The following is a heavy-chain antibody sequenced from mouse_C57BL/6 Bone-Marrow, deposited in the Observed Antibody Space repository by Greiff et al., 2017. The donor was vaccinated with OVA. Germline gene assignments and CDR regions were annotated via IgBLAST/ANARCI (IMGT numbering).Heavy chain of an antibody. CDR3: SIVYYSHYPYAMDY. Sequence: EVQRVESGPELVKPGASVKISCKASGYSFTDYNMNWVKQSNGKSLEWIGVINPNYGTTSYNQKFKGKATLTVDQSSSPAYMQLNSLTSEDSAVYYCSIVYYSHYPYAMDYWGQGTSVTVSS. J-gene: IGHJ4*01. CDR1: GYSFTDYN. CDR2: INPNYGTT. D-gene: IGHD2-5*01. V-gene: IGHV1-39*01.